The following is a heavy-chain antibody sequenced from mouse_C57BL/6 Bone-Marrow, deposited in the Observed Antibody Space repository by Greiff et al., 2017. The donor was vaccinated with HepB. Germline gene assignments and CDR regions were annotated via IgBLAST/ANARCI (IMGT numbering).Heavy chain of an antibody. V-gene: IGHV1-69*01. J-gene: IGHJ2*01. CDR3: AREDYSNPFDY. Sequence: VQLQQPGAELVMPGASVKLSCKASGYTFTSYWMHWVKQRPGQGLEWIGEIDPSDSYTNYNQKFKGKSTLTVDKSSSTACMQLSSLTSEDSAVYYCAREDYSNPFDYWGQGTTLTVSS. CDR1: GYTFTSYW. D-gene: IGHD2-5*01. CDR2: IDPSDSYT.